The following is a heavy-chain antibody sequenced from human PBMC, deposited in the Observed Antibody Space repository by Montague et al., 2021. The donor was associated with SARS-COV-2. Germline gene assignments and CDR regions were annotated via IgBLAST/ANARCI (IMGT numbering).Heavy chain of an antibody. Sequence: SETLSLTCTVSGGSITGYYWSWLRRSPGKGLEWIAYIYDGGGVNYNPSLGSRVTISTDTSKNQLSLKVNSVTAADTAVYYCVRDHPYGGPRGAYDIWGQGTVVTVSS. J-gene: IGHJ3*02. V-gene: IGHV4-59*01. CDR3: VRDHPYGGPRGAYDI. CDR2: IYDGGGV. D-gene: IGHD4-23*01. CDR1: GGSITGYY.